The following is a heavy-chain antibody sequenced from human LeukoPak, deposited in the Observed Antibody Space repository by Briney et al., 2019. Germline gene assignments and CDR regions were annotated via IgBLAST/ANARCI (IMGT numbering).Heavy chain of an antibody. J-gene: IGHJ4*02. CDR2: MSWCGDKT. CDR3: EKDLRAMVVAATLLDY. D-gene: IGHD2-15*01. CDR1: GFTLSSYP. V-gene: IGHV3-23*01. Sequence: GVSVTLSCTLWGFTLSSYPMNGVRRSRGRGVECVSGMSWCGDKTYYADSVKGRFTISRDNSKNTLYLQMKSLRAEDTAVYYCEKDLRAMVVAATLLDYWGQGPLVTVSS.